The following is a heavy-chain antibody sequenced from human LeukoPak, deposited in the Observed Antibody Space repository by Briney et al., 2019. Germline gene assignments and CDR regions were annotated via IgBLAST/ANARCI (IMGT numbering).Heavy chain of an antibody. V-gene: IGHV3-23*01. D-gene: IGHD3-22*01. CDR2: ISGSGGST. Sequence: GGSLRLSCAASGFTFSSYAMSWVRQAPGKGLEWVSAISGSGGSTYYADFVKGRFTISRDNSKNTLYLQMNSLRAEDTAVYYCAKEYYYDSSGYYSPHYFDYWGQGTLVTVSS. CDR1: GFTFSSYA. CDR3: AKEYYYDSSGYYSPHYFDY. J-gene: IGHJ4*02.